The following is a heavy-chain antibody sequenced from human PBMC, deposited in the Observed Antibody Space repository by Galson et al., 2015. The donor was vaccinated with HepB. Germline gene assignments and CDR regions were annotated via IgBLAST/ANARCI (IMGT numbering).Heavy chain of an antibody. CDR1: GGTFSSYA. CDR2: INPSGGST. Sequence: SVKVSCKASGGTFSSYAISWVRQAPGQGLEWMGIINPSGGSTSYAQKLQGRVTMTRDTSTSTVYMELSSLRSEDTAVYYCARAHLGMDVWGQGTTVTVSS. V-gene: IGHV1-46*04. J-gene: IGHJ6*02. CDR3: ARAHLGMDV.